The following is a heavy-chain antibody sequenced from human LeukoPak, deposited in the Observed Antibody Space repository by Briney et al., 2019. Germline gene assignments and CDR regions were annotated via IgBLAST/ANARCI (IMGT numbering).Heavy chain of an antibody. CDR1: GGSISSYS. Sequence: SETLSLTCSVSGGSISSYSWNWIRQPAGKGLEWIGRFYASGTTNYNPSLKSRVTMSIDTSKNQVSLKMRSVTAADTAVYYCARTVVSLDWYFDLWGRGTLVSVSS. CDR2: FYASGTT. CDR3: ARTVVSLDWYFDL. D-gene: IGHD4-23*01. J-gene: IGHJ2*01. V-gene: IGHV4-4*07.